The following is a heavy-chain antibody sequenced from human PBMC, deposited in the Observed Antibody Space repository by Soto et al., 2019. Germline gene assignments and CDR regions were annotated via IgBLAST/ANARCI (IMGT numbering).Heavy chain of an antibody. V-gene: IGHV1-69*01. CDR3: ASTYDSSGCGY. CDR2: IIPILGTA. Sequence: QVQLVQSGAEVKKPGSSVKVSCKASAGTFSSYAISWVRQAPGQGLEWMGGIIPILGTAKYAQKLQGRVTITADESTSTAYMELSSLRSENAAVYYCASTYDSSGCGYWGQGTLVTVAS. J-gene: IGHJ4*02. CDR1: AGTFSSYA. D-gene: IGHD3-22*01.